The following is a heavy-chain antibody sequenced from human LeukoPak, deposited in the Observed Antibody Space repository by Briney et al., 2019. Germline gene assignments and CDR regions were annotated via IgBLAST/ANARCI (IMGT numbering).Heavy chain of an antibody. CDR1: GGTFSSYA. CDR2: IIPLFRSL. V-gene: IGHV1-69*13. Sequence: SVKVSRKASGGTFSSYAITWVRQAPGQGLEWMGGIIPLFRSLSYAQTFRGRVDFTADESTNTANMELSSLTSEDTAVHYCARAGDRAYSPIWGQGTLLTASS. J-gene: IGHJ4*02. D-gene: IGHD5-18*01. CDR3: ARAGDRAYSPI.